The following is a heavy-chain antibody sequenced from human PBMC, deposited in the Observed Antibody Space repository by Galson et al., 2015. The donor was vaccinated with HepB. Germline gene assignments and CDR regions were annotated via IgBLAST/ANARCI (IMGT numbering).Heavy chain of an antibody. D-gene: IGHD6-13*01. Sequence: SLRLSCAASGFTFSSYAMHWVRQAPGKGLEWEAVISYDGSNKYYADSVKGRFTISRDNSKNTLYLQMNSLRAEDTAVYYCARDYASSWYFNHYYGMDVWGQGTTVTVSS. CDR2: ISYDGSNK. J-gene: IGHJ6*02. CDR3: ARDYASSWYFNHYYGMDV. V-gene: IGHV3-30*04. CDR1: GFTFSSYA.